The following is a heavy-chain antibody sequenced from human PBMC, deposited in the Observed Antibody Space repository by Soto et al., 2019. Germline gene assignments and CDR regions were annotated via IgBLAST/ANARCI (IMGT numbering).Heavy chain of an antibody. CDR3: ARGGESNTLVWYFDL. D-gene: IGHD3-16*01. J-gene: IGHJ2*01. V-gene: IGHV3-30-3*01. Sequence: SGGGVVQPGRSLRLSCAASGFTFSSYAMHWVRQAPGKGLEWVAVISYDGSNKYYADSVKGRFTISRDNSKNTLYLQMNSLRAEDTAVYYCARGGESNTLVWYFDLWGRGTLVTVSS. CDR1: GFTFSSYA. CDR2: ISYDGSNK.